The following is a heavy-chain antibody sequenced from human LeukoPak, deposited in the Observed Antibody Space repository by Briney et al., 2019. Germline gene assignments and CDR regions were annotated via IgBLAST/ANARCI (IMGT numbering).Heavy chain of an antibody. CDR3: ARDSGSGNNDY. D-gene: IGHD1-26*01. J-gene: IGHJ4*02. V-gene: IGHV1-8*01. Sequence: ASVTVSCTASGYTFTSYDINWVRQATGQGLEWMGWMNPNSGNTGYAQKFQGRVTMTRNTSISTAYMELSSLRSEDAAVYYCARDSGSGNNDYWGQGTLVTVSS. CDR2: MNPNSGNT. CDR1: GYTFTSYD.